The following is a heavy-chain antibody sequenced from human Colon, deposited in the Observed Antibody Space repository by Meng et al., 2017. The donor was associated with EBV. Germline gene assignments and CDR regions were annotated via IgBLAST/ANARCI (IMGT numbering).Heavy chain of an antibody. V-gene: IGHV5-51*03. Sequence: GAEVKKPGESLKISCKTSAYSFTSYWIGWVRQIPGKSLEWMGIIFPGDSDTRYSPSFQGQVTISADKSINTAYLQWSTLKASDTAMYYCARPRGLNGGSSEWFDPWGQGTLVTVSS. CDR1: AYSFTSYW. J-gene: IGHJ5*02. CDR3: ARPRGLNGGSSEWFDP. D-gene: IGHD4-23*01. CDR2: IFPGDSDT.